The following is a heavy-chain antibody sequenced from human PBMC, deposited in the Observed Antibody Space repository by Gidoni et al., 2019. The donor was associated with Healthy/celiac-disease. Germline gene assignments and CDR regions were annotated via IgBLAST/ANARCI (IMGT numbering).Heavy chain of an antibody. CDR2: ISYDGSNK. CDR3: ARDRHDSSGYYPGY. D-gene: IGHD3-22*01. V-gene: IGHV3-30-3*01. Sequence: QVQLVESGGGVVQPGRALRLSCAAPGFTFSSYAMHWVRQAPGKGLEWVAVISYDGSNKYYADSVKGRFTISRDNSKNTLYLQMNSLRAEDTAVYYCARDRHDSSGYYPGYWGQGTLVTVSS. J-gene: IGHJ4*02. CDR1: GFTFSSYA.